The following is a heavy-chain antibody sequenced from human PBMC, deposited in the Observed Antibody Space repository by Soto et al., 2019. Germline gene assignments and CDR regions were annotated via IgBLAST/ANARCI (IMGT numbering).Heavy chain of an antibody. CDR2: ISARGGSS. V-gene: IGHV3-23*01. Sequence: EVHLLESGGGLVQPGGSLRLSCAASGFSFNSYAMVWVRQAPGKGLEWVSVISARGGSSYFADSVKGRFTISRDNSKNMLYLQVNSLRVEDTAVYYCARIRGYWYGLDVWGQGTTVTVSS. J-gene: IGHJ6*02. CDR3: ARIRGYWYGLDV. CDR1: GFSFNSYA.